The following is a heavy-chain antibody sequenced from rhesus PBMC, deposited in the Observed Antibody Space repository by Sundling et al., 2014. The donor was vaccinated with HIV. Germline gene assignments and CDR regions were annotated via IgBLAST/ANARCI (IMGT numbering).Heavy chain of an antibody. CDR2: INSGGDST. D-gene: IGHD3-28*01. J-gene: IGHJ6*01. CDR3: AKDLYDSGYLYGLDS. V-gene: IGHV3-103*01. CDR1: GFTFSTYG. Sequence: EVQLVETGGGLVQPGGSLKLSCAASGFTFSTYGMSWVRQAPGKGLEWVSAINSGGDSTYYADSVKGRFTISRDNSKNTLSLQMNSLRAEDTAVYYCAKDLYDSGYLYGLDSWGQGVVVTVSS.